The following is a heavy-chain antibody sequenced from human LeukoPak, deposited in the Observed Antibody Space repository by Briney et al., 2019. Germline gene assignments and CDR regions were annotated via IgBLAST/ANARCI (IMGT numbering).Heavy chain of an antibody. J-gene: IGHJ6*02. CDR3: ARLAARPYYGMDV. V-gene: IGHV5-51*01. Sequence: GESLKISCKGSGYSFTSYWIGWVRQMPGKGPEWMGIIYPGDSDTRYSPSFQGQVTISADKSISTAYLQWSSLKASDTAMYYCARLAARPYYGMDVWGQGTTVTVSS. CDR1: GYSFTSYW. CDR2: IYPGDSDT. D-gene: IGHD6-6*01.